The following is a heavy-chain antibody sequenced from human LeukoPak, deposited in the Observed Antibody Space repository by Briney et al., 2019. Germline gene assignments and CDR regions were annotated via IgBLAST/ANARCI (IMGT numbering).Heavy chain of an antibody. V-gene: IGHV3-33*01. CDR1: GFTFSSYG. CDR3: ARDKYCSSTSCYYGMDV. J-gene: IGHJ6*02. D-gene: IGHD2-2*01. CDR2: IWYDGSNK. Sequence: GGSLRLSCAASGFTFSSYGMHWVRQAPGKGLEWVGVIWYDGSNKYYADSVKGRFTISRDNSKNTLYLQMNSLRAEDTAVYYCARDKYCSSTSCYYGMDVWGQGTTVTVSS.